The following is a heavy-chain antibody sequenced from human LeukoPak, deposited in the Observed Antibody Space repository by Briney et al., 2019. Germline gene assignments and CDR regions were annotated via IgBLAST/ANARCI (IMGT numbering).Heavy chain of an antibody. CDR1: GFTFSSYS. D-gene: IGHD2-2*01. CDR3: ARRGVCSSTSCYRNYYYYYMDV. V-gene: IGHV3-21*01. J-gene: IGHJ6*03. CDR2: ISSSSSYI. Sequence: GGSLRLSCAASGFTFSSYSMNWVRQAPGKGLEWVSSISSSSSYIYYADSVKGRFTISRDNAKNSLYLQMNSLRAEDTAVYYCARRGVCSSTSCYRNYYYYYMDVWGKGTTVTVSS.